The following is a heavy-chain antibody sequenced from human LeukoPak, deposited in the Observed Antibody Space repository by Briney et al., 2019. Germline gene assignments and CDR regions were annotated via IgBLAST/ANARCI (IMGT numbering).Heavy chain of an antibody. Sequence: PGGSLRLSCSAPGFTFRTYAMHWVRQAPGKGLEYVSAISSNGDSTYYADSVKGRFTISRDNSRNTVYLQMSSLRADDTAVYYCVKDWFGDFWGQGTLVTVSS. V-gene: IGHV3-64D*06. CDR2: ISSNGDST. D-gene: IGHD3-10*01. J-gene: IGHJ4*02. CDR3: VKDWFGDF. CDR1: GFTFRTYA.